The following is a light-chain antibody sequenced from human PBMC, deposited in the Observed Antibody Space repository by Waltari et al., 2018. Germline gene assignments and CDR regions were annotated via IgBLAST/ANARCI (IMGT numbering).Light chain of an antibody. J-gene: IGKJ1*01. CDR1: QGVSSH. V-gene: IGKV3-15*01. CDR2: GAS. Sequence: EIVMTQSPAILSVSPGESATLSCRASQGVSSHLAWYQQNPGQAPRLLIYGASTRATVVPVRFSGSGSGTEFTLTISSLQSEDFAAYYCQHYFNWPRTFGQGTKVEVK. CDR3: QHYFNWPRT.